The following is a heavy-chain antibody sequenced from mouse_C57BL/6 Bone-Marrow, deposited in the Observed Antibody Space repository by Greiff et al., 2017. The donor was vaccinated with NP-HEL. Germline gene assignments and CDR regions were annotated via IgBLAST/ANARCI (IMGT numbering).Heavy chain of an antibody. CDR2: IWSGGSP. CDR1: GFSLTSYG. D-gene: IGHD2-3*01. Sequence: VQLQQSGPGLVQPSQSLSITCTVSGFSLTSYGVHWVRQSPGKGLEWLGVIWSGGSPDYNAAFISRLSISKDNSNSQVFFKMNSLQADDTAIDYCARSGRWLLYAMDYWGQGTSVTVSS. V-gene: IGHV2-2*01. CDR3: ARSGRWLLYAMDY. J-gene: IGHJ4*01.